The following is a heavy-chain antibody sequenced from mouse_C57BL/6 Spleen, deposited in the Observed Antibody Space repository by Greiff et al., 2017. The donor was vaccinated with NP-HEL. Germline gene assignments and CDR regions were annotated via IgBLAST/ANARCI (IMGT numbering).Heavy chain of an antibody. CDR1: GFNIKDDY. V-gene: IGHV14-4*01. Sequence: VQLQQSGAELVRPGASVKLSCTASGFNIKDDYMHWVKQRPEQGLEWIGWIDPENGDTEYASKFQGKATITADTSSNTAYLKLSSLTSEDTAVYYCTTGHYGSSYYAMDYWGQGTSVTVSS. CDR2: IDPENGDT. D-gene: IGHD1-1*01. CDR3: TTGHYGSSYYAMDY. J-gene: IGHJ4*01.